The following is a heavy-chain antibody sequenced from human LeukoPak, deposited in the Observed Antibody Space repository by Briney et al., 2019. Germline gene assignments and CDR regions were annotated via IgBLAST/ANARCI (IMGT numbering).Heavy chain of an antibody. Sequence: SVRVSCKASGGTFSSYAISWVRQAPGQGLEWMGRIIPIFGIANYAQKFQGRVTITADKSTSTAYMDLSSLRSEDTAVYYCARDPREDYYDSSGAFDIWGQGTMVTVSS. D-gene: IGHD3-22*01. V-gene: IGHV1-69*04. CDR2: IIPIFGIA. CDR3: ARDPREDYYDSSGAFDI. CDR1: GGTFSSYA. J-gene: IGHJ3*02.